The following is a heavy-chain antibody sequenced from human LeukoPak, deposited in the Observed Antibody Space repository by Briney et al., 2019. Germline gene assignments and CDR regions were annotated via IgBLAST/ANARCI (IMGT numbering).Heavy chain of an antibody. D-gene: IGHD1-7*01. CDR3: ARENKGTVHDSTAAFHY. Sequence: PSETLSLTCTVSIGSIGNDYWSWLRRSPGKGLEWIAYGHHSESPNYNPSLKSRVTISVDRSNNRFSLQLSSVTAADTAVYYCARENKGTVHDSTAAFHYWGQGTLVTVSS. CDR1: IGSIGNDY. J-gene: IGHJ4*02. V-gene: IGHV4-59*01. CDR2: GHHSESP.